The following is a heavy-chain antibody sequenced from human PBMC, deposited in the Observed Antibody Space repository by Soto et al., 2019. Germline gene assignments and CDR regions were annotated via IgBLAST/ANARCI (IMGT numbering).Heavy chain of an antibody. CDR2: ITGRSAVA. D-gene: IGHD3-16*01. CDR3: AKGWPFTGGFDP. V-gene: IGHV3-23*01. Sequence: EGQLLQSGGDLVQPGGSLRLSCAGSGLTLSSYAMTWIRQTPEKGLEWVATITGRSAVASYADSVNGRVTVSRDNSKNTLYLQMNSLRPDDTAIYYCAKGWPFTGGFDPWGQGTLVTVSA. J-gene: IGHJ5*02. CDR1: GLTLSSYA.